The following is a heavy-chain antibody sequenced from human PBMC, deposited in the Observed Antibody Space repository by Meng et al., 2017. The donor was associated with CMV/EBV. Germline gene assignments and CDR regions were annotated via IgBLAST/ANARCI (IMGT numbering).Heavy chain of an antibody. D-gene: IGHD1-26*01. CDR2: INHSGST. CDR1: GGSFSGYY. Sequence: QVPLQQWGAGLLEPSETLSLTCAVYGGSFSGYYWSWIRQPPGKGLEWIGEINHSGSTNYNPSLKSRVTISVDTSKNQFSLKLSSVTAADTAVYYCARGVGGWFDPWGQGTLVTVSS. J-gene: IGHJ5*02. V-gene: IGHV4-34*01. CDR3: ARGVGGWFDP.